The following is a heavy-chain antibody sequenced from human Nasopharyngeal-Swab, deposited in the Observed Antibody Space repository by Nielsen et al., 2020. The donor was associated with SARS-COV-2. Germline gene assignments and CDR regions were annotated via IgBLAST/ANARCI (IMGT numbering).Heavy chain of an antibody. D-gene: IGHD3-22*01. Sequence: GSLRLSCAASGFTFSSYGMHWVRQAPGKGLEWVAVISYDGSNKYYADSVKGRFTISRDNSKNTLYLQMNSLRAEDTAVYYCAKDYYDSSGYYFAYWGQGTLVTVSS. J-gene: IGHJ4*02. CDR2: ISYDGSNK. CDR1: GFTFSSYG. V-gene: IGHV3-30*18. CDR3: AKDYYDSSGYYFAY.